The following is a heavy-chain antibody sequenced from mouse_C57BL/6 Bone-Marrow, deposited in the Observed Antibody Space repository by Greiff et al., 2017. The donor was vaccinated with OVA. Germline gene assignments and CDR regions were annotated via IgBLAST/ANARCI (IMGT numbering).Heavy chain of an antibody. Sequence: MESCKASGYTFTSYWMQWVKQRPGQGLEWIGEIDPSDSYTNYNQKFKGKATLTVDTSSSTAYMQLSSLTSEDSAVYYCAREGYYGSYYFDYWGQGTTLTVSS. CDR2: IDPSDSYT. V-gene: IGHV1-50*01. CDR1: GYTFTSYW. D-gene: IGHD1-2*01. J-gene: IGHJ2*01. CDR3: AREGYYGSYYFDY.